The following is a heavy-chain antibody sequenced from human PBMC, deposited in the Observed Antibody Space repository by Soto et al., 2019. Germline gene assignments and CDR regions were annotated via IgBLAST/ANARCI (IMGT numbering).Heavy chain of an antibody. J-gene: IGHJ6*02. CDR3: AREQHTIMEPNDRPWDARTPSPLSYHYTLDV. Sequence: GASVKVSCKVSGYTLTELSMHWVRQAPGKGLEWMGGFDPEDAEIIYAQKFQGRVTMTEDTSTDTAYMELSSLRSEDTAVYYCAREQHTIMEPNDRPWDARTPSPLSYHYTLDVWGQGTTVTVSS. CDR1: GYTLTELS. D-gene: IGHD1-26*01. CDR2: FDPEDAEI. V-gene: IGHV1-24*01.